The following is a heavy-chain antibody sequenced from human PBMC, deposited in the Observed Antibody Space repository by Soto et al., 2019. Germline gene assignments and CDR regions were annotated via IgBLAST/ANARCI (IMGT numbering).Heavy chain of an antibody. V-gene: IGHV3-66*01. J-gene: IGHJ4*02. CDR2: IYSGGST. Sequence: GGSLRLSCAASGFTVSSNYMSWVRQAPGKGLEWVSVIYSGGSTYYADSVKGRFTISRDNSKNTLYLQMNSLRAEDTAVYYCARDRDYYYDSSGYSTNDYWGQGTLVTVSS. CDR3: ARDRDYYYDSSGYSTNDY. D-gene: IGHD3-22*01. CDR1: GFTVSSNY.